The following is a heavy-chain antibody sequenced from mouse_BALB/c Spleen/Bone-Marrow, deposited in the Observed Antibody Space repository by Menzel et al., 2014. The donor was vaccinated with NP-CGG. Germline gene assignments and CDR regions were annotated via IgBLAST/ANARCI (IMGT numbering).Heavy chain of an antibody. CDR3: ARSGKVRNAMDY. D-gene: IGHD2-14*01. J-gene: IGHJ4*01. CDR2: ISGYYGDA. Sequence: VQLQQSGAKLVRPGVSVKISCKGSGYTFTDHAMHWVKRSHAESLEWIGLISGYYGDAIYNQKFKGKATMTVDKSSSTAYMELARVTSEDSAIYYCARSGKVRNAMDYWGQGTSVTVSS. CDR1: GYTFTDHA. V-gene: IGHV1S137*01.